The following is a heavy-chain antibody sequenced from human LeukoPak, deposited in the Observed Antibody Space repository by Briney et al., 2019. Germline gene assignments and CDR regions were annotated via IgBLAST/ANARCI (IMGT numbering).Heavy chain of an antibody. CDR2: IYYSGST. CDR3: ARGMSIAAAGNYWYFGL. CDR1: GGSISTYY. J-gene: IGHJ2*01. Sequence: SETLSLTCAVSGGSISTYYWSWIRQPPGKGLEWIGCIYYSGSTNYNPSLKSRVTISVDTSKNQFSLKLSSVTAADTAVYYCARGMSIAAAGNYWYFGLWGRGTLVTVSS. D-gene: IGHD6-13*01. V-gene: IGHV4-59*01.